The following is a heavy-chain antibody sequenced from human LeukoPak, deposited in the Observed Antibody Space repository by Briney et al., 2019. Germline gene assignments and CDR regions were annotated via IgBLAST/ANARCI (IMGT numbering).Heavy chain of an antibody. Sequence: PGRSLRLSCAASGFIFDEYAMHWVRQAPGKGLEWVSGISWNSGTIGYADSVKGRFTISRDNAKNSLYLQMNSPRTEDTAMYFCAKDYTRSWTNWFDPWGQGTLVTVSS. V-gene: IGHV3-9*01. CDR3: AKDYTRSWTNWFDP. CDR1: GFIFDEYA. D-gene: IGHD2-8*01. CDR2: ISWNSGTI. J-gene: IGHJ5*02.